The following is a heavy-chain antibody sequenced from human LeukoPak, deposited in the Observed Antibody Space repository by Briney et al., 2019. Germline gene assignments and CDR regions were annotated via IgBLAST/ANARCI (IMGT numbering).Heavy chain of an antibody. CDR2: IKQDGSEK. CDR1: GFTFSSYW. J-gene: IGHJ4*02. Sequence: GGSLRLSCAASGFTFSSYWMSWVRQAPGKGLEWVANIKQDGSEKYYVDSVKGRFTISRDNAKNSLYLQMNSLRAEDTAVYYCARDSPYYDFWSGYYEARSQYYFDYWGQGTLVTVSS. CDR3: ARDSPYYDFWSGYYEARSQYYFDY. V-gene: IGHV3-7*01. D-gene: IGHD3-3*01.